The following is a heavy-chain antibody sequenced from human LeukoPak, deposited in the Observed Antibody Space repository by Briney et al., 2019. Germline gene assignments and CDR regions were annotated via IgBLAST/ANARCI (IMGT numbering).Heavy chain of an antibody. V-gene: IGHV3-48*04. CDR2: ISGSSSAI. CDR3: AELGITMIGGV. D-gene: IGHD3-10*02. CDR1: GSTFSNYS. J-gene: IGHJ6*04. Sequence: GGSLRLSCAASGSTFSNYSMNWVRQAPGRGLEWVSYISGSSSAIYYADSVKGRFTISRDNAKNSPYLQMNSLRAEDTAVYCCAELGITMIGGVWGKGTTVTISS.